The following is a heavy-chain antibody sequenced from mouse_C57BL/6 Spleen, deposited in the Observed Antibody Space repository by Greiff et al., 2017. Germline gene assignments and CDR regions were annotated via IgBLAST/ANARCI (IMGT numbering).Heavy chain of an antibody. J-gene: IGHJ2*01. CDR3: ASPFYGSSSYYFDY. D-gene: IGHD1-1*01. CDR2: INPSTGGT. V-gene: IGHV1-42*01. Sequence: EVQLQQSGPELVKPGASVKISCKASGYSFTGYYMNWVKQSPEKSLEWIGEINPSTGGTTYNQKFKAKATLTVDKSSSTAYRQLKSLTSEDSAVYYCASPFYGSSSYYFDYWGQGTTLTVSS. CDR1: GYSFTGYY.